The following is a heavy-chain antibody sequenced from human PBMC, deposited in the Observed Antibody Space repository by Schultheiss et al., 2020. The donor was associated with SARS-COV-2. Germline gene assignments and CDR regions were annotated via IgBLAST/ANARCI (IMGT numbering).Heavy chain of an antibody. D-gene: IGHD1-26*01. CDR3: ATDNGGSYYDY. V-gene: IGHV3-15*01. Sequence: GESLKISCAASGFTFSDAWLKWVRQAPGKGLEWIGRVKSNSDGGTTDYAAPVKGRFTISRDDSKTTLFLEMNGLKTDDTAIYYCATDNGGSYYDYWGQGTLVTVSS. CDR1: GFTFSDAW. J-gene: IGHJ4*02. CDR2: VKSNSDGGTT.